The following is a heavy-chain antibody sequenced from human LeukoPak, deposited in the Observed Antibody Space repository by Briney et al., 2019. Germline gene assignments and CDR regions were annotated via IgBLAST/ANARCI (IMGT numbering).Heavy chain of an antibody. D-gene: IGHD3-22*01. CDR1: GGSISSSGYY. J-gene: IGHJ4*02. Sequence: TSETLSLTCTVSGGSISSSGYYRGWIRQPPGKGLEWIGSIYYSGSTYYNPSLKSRVTISVDTSKNQFSLKLSSVTAADTAVYYCARPLRSGSYAYLYWGQGTLVTVSS. V-gene: IGHV4-39*01. CDR3: ARPLRSGSYAYLY. CDR2: IYYSGST.